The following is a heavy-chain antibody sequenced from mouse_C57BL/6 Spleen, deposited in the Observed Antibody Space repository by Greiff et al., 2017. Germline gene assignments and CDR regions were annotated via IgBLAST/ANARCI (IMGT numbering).Heavy chain of an antibody. CDR3: ARYGNYVMDY. Sequence: DVKLVESGGGLVQPGGSLSLSCAASGFTFTDYYMSWVRQPPGKALEWLGFIRNKANGYTTEYSASVKGRFTISRDNSQSILYLQMNALRAEDSATYYCARYGNYVMDYWGQGTSGTVSS. CDR2: IRNKANGYTT. CDR1: GFTFTDYY. V-gene: IGHV7-3*01. J-gene: IGHJ4*01.